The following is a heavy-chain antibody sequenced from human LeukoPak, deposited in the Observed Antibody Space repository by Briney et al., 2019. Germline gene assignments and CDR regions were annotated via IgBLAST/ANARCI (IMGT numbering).Heavy chain of an antibody. CDR3: ATQKSEGVGIYDILTGYADY. CDR2: ISGSGGST. J-gene: IGHJ4*02. CDR1: GFTFSSYA. Sequence: PGGSLRLSCAASGFTFSSYAMSWVRQAPGKGLEWVSAISGSGGSTYYADSVKGRFTIAGDNSKNTLYLQMNSLRAEDTAVYYCATQKSEGVGIYDILTGYADYWGQGTLVTVSS. D-gene: IGHD3-9*01. V-gene: IGHV3-23*01.